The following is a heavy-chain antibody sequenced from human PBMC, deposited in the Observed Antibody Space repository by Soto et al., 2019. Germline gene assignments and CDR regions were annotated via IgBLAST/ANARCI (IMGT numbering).Heavy chain of an antibody. CDR1: GFTFSSYG. D-gene: IGHD3-9*01. V-gene: IGHV3-33*01. CDR3: ARDPTVLRYFDWSFYYFDY. J-gene: IGHJ4*02. Sequence: GGSLRLSCAASGFTFSSYGMHWFRQAPGKGLEWVAVIWYDGSNKYYADSVKGRFTISRDNSKNTLYLQMNSLRAEDTAVYYCARDPTVLRYFDWSFYYFDYWGQGTLVTVSS. CDR2: IWYDGSNK.